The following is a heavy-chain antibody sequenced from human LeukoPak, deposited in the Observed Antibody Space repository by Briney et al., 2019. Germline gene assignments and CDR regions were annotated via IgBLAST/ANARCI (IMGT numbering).Heavy chain of an antibody. CDR1: GFTFSSYA. CDR3: AREAAYYFDY. V-gene: IGHV3-30-3*01. CDR2: ISYDGSNK. J-gene: IGHJ4*02. Sequence: GRSLRLSCAASGFTFSSYAMHWVRQAPGKGLEWVAVISYDGSNKYYADSVKGRFTISRDNVKNSLYLQMYSLRAEDTAVYYCAREAAYYFDYWGQGTLVTVSS.